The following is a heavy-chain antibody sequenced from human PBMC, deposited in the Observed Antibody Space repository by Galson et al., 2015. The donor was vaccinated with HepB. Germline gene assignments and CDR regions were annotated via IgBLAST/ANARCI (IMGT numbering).Heavy chain of an antibody. CDR1: GYTFNSYG. J-gene: IGHJ3*02. CDR3: ARAPIVVVNDAFDI. V-gene: IGHV1-18*01. D-gene: IGHD2-21*01. CDR2: ISAYNGNT. Sequence: SGKVSCKSSGYTFNSYGISWVRQAPGQGLEWMGWISAYNGNTNYAQKLQGRVTMTTDTSTSTAYMELRSLRSDDTAVYYCARAPIVVVNDAFDIWGQGTMVTVSS.